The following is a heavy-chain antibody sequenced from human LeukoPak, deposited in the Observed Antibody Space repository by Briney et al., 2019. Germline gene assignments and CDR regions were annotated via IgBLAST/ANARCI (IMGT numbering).Heavy chain of an antibody. CDR3: ALGGGSSSWYR. J-gene: IGHJ5*02. V-gene: IGHV1-69*02. CDR2: IIPILGIA. Sequence: GASVKVSCKASGGTFSSYTISWVRQAPGQGLEWMGRIIPILGIANYAQKFQERVTITRDMSTSTAYMELSSLRSEDTAVYYCALGGGSSSWYRWGQGTLVTVSS. D-gene: IGHD6-13*01. CDR1: GGTFSSYT.